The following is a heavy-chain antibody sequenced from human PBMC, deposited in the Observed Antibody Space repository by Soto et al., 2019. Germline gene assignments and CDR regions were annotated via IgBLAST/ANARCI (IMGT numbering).Heavy chain of an antibody. Sequence: QVQLQESGPGLVKPSQTLSLTCTVSGGSISSGDYYWSWIRQPPGKGLEWIGYIYYSGSTYYNPSLKSRVTISVDTSKNQFSLKLSSVTAADTAVYYCASHRLWFGELLYGAFDYWGQGTLVTVSS. D-gene: IGHD3-10*01. CDR3: ASHRLWFGELLYGAFDY. J-gene: IGHJ4*02. CDR2: IYYSGST. CDR1: GGSISSGDYY. V-gene: IGHV4-30-4*01.